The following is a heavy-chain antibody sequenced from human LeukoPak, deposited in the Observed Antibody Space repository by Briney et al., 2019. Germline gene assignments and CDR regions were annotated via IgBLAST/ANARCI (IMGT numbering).Heavy chain of an antibody. D-gene: IGHD6-13*01. V-gene: IGHV1-24*01. Sequence: ASVKVSCKVSGYTLTELSMHWVRQAPGKGLEWMGGFDPEDGETIYAQKFQGRVTMTEDTSTDTAYMELSRLRSDDTAVYYCARDSPIAAAGILGYWGQGTLVTVSS. CDR2: FDPEDGET. J-gene: IGHJ4*02. CDR1: GYTLTELS. CDR3: ARDSPIAAAGILGY.